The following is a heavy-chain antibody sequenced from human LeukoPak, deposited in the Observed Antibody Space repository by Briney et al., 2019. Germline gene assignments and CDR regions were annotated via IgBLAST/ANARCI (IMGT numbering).Heavy chain of an antibody. CDR1: GVFINNNF. J-gene: IGHJ5*02. Sequence: SETLSLTCSVSGVFINNNFWTWIRQPPGKRLEWIGYIYHSGTTNYNPSLNSRVTMLIDASKNQISLKLSSVTAADTAVYYCVRVIRSWFDTWGQGTLVTVSS. V-gene: IGHV4-59*01. CDR3: VRVIRSWFDT. CDR2: IYHSGTT.